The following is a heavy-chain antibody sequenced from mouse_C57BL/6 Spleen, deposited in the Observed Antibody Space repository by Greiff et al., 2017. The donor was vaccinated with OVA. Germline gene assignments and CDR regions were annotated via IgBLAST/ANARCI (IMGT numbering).Heavy chain of an antibody. D-gene: IGHD1-1*01. CDR1: GYTFTDYY. V-gene: IGHV1-26*01. Sequence: EVQLQQSGPELVKPGASVKISCKASGYTFTDYYMNWVKQSPGKSLEWIGDINPNNGGTSYNQKFKGKATLTVDKSSSTAYMDLSSLTSEDAAIDDCASDYGSSSGCAYWGQGTLVTVSA. CDR3: ASDYGSSSGCAY. CDR2: INPNNGGT. J-gene: IGHJ3*01.